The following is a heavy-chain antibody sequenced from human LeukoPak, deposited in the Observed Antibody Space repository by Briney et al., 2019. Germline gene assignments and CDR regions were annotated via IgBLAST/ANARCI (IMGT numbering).Heavy chain of an antibody. CDR3: ARSLGGNPDY. CDR1: GFTVSSSY. D-gene: IGHD4-23*01. Sequence: PGGSLRLSCVLSGFTVSSSYMAWVRQAPGKGLEWVPVIYSGSNTYYADSVKGRFTISRDNSENTVYLQMNSLRAEDTAVYYCARSLGGNPDYWGQGTLVTVSS. V-gene: IGHV3-53*01. J-gene: IGHJ4*02. CDR2: IYSGSNT.